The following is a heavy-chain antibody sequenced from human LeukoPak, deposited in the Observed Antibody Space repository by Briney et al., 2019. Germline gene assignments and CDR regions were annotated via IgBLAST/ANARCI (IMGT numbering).Heavy chain of an antibody. CDR3: ARGVAAAGVLGY. V-gene: IGHV4-59*01. Sequence: SETLSLTCTVSGGSINSYYWSWIRQPPGKGLEWIGYIYYSGSTNYNPSLKSRVTISVDTSKNQFSLKLSSVTAADTAVYYCARGVAAAGVLGYWGQGTLVTVSS. J-gene: IGHJ4*02. CDR1: GGSINSYY. CDR2: IYYSGST. D-gene: IGHD6-13*01.